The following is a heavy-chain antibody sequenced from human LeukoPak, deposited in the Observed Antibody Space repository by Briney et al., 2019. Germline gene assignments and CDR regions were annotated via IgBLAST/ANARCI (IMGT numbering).Heavy chain of an antibody. CDR2: INPNSGGT. CDR1: GYTFTGYY. CDR3: ARGSYYYDSSGYSGPRY. V-gene: IGHV1-2*02. Sequence: ASVKVSCKASGYTFTGYYMHWVRQAPGQGLEWMGWINPNSGGTNYAQKFQGRVTMTRDTSISTAHMELSRLRSDDTAVYYCARGSYYYDSSGYSGPRYWGQGTLVTVSS. D-gene: IGHD3-22*01. J-gene: IGHJ4*02.